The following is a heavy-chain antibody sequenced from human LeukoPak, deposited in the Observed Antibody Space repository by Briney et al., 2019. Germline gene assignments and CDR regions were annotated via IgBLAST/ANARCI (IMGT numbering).Heavy chain of an antibody. D-gene: IGHD2-21*02. Sequence: SDTLSLTCAVSGGSISSSNWWGWVRQPPGKGLEWIGEIYHSGSTNYNPSLKSLVTISVDKSKNQFSLKLSSVTAADTAVYYCAVYCGGDCYSGVNNWFDPWGQGTLVTVSS. V-gene: IGHV4-4*02. CDR2: IYHSGST. J-gene: IGHJ5*02. CDR3: AVYCGGDCYSGVNNWFDP. CDR1: GGSISSSNW.